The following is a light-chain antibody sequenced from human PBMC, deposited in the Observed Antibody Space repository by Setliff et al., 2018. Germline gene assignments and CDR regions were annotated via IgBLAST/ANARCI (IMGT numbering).Light chain of an antibody. CDR2: RAN. Sequence: QSVLTQTPSASGTPGQRVAISCSGSNSNIGSNSVSWFQQLPGTAPNLLIYRANQRPSGVPDRFSGSKSGTSASLAITGLQAEDEAFYYCQSYDSNLSASVFGTGTKVTVL. CDR1: NSNIGSNS. J-gene: IGLJ1*01. V-gene: IGLV1-44*01. CDR3: QSYDSNLSASV.